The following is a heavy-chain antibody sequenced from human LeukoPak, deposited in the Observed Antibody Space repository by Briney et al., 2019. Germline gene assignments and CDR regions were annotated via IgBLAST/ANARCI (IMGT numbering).Heavy chain of an antibody. V-gene: IGHV1-18*01. J-gene: IGHJ4*02. Sequence: GASVKVSCKASGYTFASYGISWVRQAPGQGLEWMGWINTYNGNTNYAQKLQGRVTVTTDTSTSTAYMELRSLRSDDTAVYYCARENYGDYAPDFWGQGTLVTVSS. D-gene: IGHD4-17*01. CDR1: GYTFASYG. CDR3: ARENYGDYAPDF. CDR2: INTYNGNT.